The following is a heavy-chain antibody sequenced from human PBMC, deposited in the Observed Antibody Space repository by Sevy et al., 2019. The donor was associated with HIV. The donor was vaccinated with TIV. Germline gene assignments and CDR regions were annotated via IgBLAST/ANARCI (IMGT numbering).Heavy chain of an antibody. CDR1: GFTFSSYS. Sequence: GGSLRLSCAASGFTFSSYSMNWVRQAPGKGLEWVSSISSSSSYIYYADSVKGRFTISRDNAKNSMYLQMNSLRAEDMAVYYCTRDLLDFKYYDILTDYYFSFIMDYWGQGTLVTVSS. CDR3: TRDLLDFKYYDILTDYYFSFIMDY. CDR2: ISSSSSYI. D-gene: IGHD3-9*01. V-gene: IGHV3-21*01. J-gene: IGHJ4*02.